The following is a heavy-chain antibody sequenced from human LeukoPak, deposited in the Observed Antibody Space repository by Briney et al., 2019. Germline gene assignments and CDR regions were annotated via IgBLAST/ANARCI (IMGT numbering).Heavy chain of an antibody. CDR1: GFTFSSYA. J-gene: IGHJ6*04. CDR2: ISSNGGST. D-gene: IGHD6-13*01. CDR3: VRGIAAAGTDYYYSGMDV. Sequence: PGGSLRLSCSASGFTFSSYAMHWVRQAPGKGLEYVSAISSNGGSTYYADSVKGRFTISRDNSKNTLYLQMSSLRAEDTAVYYCVRGIAAAGTDYYYSGMDVWGKGTTVTVSS. V-gene: IGHV3-64D*06.